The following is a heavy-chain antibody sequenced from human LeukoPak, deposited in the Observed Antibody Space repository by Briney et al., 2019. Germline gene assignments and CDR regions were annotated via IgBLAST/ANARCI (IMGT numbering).Heavy chain of an antibody. Sequence: PSETLSLTCAVYGGSFSVYYWSWIRQPPGKGLEWIGEINHSGSTNYNPSLKSRVTISVDTSKNQFSLKQSYVTAADTAVYYCARGRGVARFGVALIVPLYFDYWGQGTLVTVSS. CDR3: ARGRGVARFGVALIVPLYFDY. CDR1: GGSFSVYY. CDR2: INHSGST. V-gene: IGHV4-34*01. D-gene: IGHD3-3*01. J-gene: IGHJ4*02.